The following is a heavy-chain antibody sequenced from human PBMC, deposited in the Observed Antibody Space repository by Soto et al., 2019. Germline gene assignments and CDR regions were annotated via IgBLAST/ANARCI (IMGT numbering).Heavy chain of an antibody. CDR3: ARGSQQLDGGYYFDY. CDR1: GYTFTTYY. V-gene: IGHV1-2*04. Sequence: ASVKVSCKASGYTFTTYYINWVRQAPGQGLEWMGWINPNTGATNYAQKFQGWVTLTRDTSISTAYMEVSRLRSDDTAVYYCARGSQQLDGGYYFDYWGQGTLVTVSS. CDR2: INPNTGAT. D-gene: IGHD6-13*01. J-gene: IGHJ4*02.